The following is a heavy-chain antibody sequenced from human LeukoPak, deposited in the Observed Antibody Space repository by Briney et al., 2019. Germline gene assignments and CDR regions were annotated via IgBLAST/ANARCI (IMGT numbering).Heavy chain of an antibody. V-gene: IGHV1-46*01. D-gene: IGHD5-24*01. CDR2: INPNGSRT. CDR1: GYTFTGYY. J-gene: IGHJ4*02. CDR3: ARGRDGYNRAGDC. Sequence: ASVKVSCKASGYTFTGYYMHWVRQAPGQGLEWMGWINPNGSRTTYAQKFQGRVTMTRDMSTSTVYMELSSLRSEDTAVYYCARGRDGYNRAGDCWGQGTLVTVSS.